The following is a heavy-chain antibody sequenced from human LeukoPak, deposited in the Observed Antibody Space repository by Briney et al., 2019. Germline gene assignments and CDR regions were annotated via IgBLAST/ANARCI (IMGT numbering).Heavy chain of an antibody. V-gene: IGHV3-23*01. CDR1: GFTFSSYA. CDR3: ARDLRFLEWLPQDYYYYGMDV. CDR2: ISGSGGST. D-gene: IGHD3-3*01. J-gene: IGHJ6*02. Sequence: PGGSLRLSCAASGFTFSSYAMSWVRQAPGKGLEWVSAISGSGGSTYYADSVKGRFTISRDNSKNTLYLQMNSLRAEDTAVYYCARDLRFLEWLPQDYYYYGMDVWGQGTTVTVSS.